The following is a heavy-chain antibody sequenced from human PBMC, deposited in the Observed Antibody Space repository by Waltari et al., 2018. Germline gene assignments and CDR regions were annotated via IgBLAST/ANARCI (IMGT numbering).Heavy chain of an antibody. D-gene: IGHD6-19*01. CDR1: GGSISSYY. CDR2: IYYSVST. J-gene: IGHJ3*02. CDR3: ASSSGWLGAFDI. Sequence: QVQLQESGPGLVKPSETLSLTCPVSGGSISSYYWSWIRQPPGKGLEWIWYIYYSVSTNYNPSLKSRVTISVDTSKNQFSLKLSSVTAADTAVYYCASSSGWLGAFDIWGQGTMVTVSS. V-gene: IGHV4-59*01.